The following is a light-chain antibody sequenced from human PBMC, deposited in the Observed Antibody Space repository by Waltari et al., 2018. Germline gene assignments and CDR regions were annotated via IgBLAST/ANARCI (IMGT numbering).Light chain of an antibody. Sequence: EIVLTQSPATLSLSPGERATLSCWASQSVRSDIAWYQQKPGQAPRLLIDDTSYRAPGIPARFSGSGSGTDFTLTISSLEPEDSAVYYCQQFYNWPPWTFGQGTKVEIK. CDR3: QQFYNWPPWT. CDR1: QSVRSD. V-gene: IGKV3-11*01. CDR2: DTS. J-gene: IGKJ1*01.